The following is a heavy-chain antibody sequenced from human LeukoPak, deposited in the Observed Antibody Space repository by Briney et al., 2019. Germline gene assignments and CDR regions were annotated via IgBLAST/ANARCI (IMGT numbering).Heavy chain of an antibody. J-gene: IGHJ5*02. Sequence: SETLSLTCSVSGGSISSSSYYWSWIRQPAGKGLEWIGRIYTSGSTNYNPSLKSRVTISVDTSKNQFSLKLSSVTAADTAVYYCARDWGYSGYQNWFDPWGQGTLVTVSS. V-gene: IGHV4-61*02. CDR2: IYTSGST. CDR1: GGSISSSSYY. D-gene: IGHD5-12*01. CDR3: ARDWGYSGYQNWFDP.